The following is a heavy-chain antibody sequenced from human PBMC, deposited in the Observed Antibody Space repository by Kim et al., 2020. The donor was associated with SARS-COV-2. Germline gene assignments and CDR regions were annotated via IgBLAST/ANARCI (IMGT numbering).Heavy chain of an antibody. CDR3: ARGLGYCGVRSWYFDL. CDR1: EFIFRDSW. CDR2: IYQDASQK. J-gene: IGHJ2*01. D-gene: IGHD2-21*01. Sequence: GGSLRLSCAVSEFIFRDSWLTWVRQPPGEGLQWMANIYQDASQKFYGDSVRGRFTVARDNAKNSLYLEMNSLRFDDSAVYYCARGLGYCGVRSWYFDLWGRGTLVAVSS. V-gene: IGHV3-7*04.